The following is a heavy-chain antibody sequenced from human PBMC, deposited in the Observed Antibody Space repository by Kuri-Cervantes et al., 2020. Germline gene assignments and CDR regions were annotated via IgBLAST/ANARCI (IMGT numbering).Heavy chain of an antibody. D-gene: IGHD3-22*01. J-gene: IGHJ5*02. CDR2: ISYDGSNK. Sequence: GGSLRLSCAASGFTFSSYGMHWVRQAPGKGLEWVAVISYDGSNKYYADSVKGRFTISRDNSKNTLYLQMNSLRAEDTAVYYCAMGIQYYYASSGYHSWFDPWGQGTLVTVSS. CDR1: GFTFSSYG. V-gene: IGHV3-30*03. CDR3: AMGIQYYYASSGYHSWFDP.